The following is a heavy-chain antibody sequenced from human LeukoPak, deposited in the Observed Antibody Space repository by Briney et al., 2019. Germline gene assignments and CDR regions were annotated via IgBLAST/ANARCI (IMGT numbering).Heavy chain of an antibody. CDR1: GVFISNYY. D-gene: IGHD2-8*01. CDR3: ARDSNGWDY. CDR2: FYYSGNT. Sequence: SETLSLTCTVSGVFISNYYWSWIRQPPGKGLEWIGYFYYSGNTNYNPSLKNRVTISVDTSKNQFSLKLNSVTAADTAVYYCARDSNGWDYWGQGALVTVSS. J-gene: IGHJ4*02. V-gene: IGHV4-59*01.